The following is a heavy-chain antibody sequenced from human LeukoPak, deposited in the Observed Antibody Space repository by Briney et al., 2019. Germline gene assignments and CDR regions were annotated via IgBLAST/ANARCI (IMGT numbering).Heavy chain of an antibody. CDR1: GYTFTNYC. D-gene: IGHD3-22*01. Sequence: ASVKVSCKASGYTFTNYCMHWVRQAPGQGLEWMAIINPTVGSTTFAQKFQGRVIMTRDTSTSTVYMELSSLRSEDTAVYYCTTYYYDSSGYPRRFDPWGQGTLVTVSS. CDR3: TTYYYDSSGYPRRFDP. CDR2: INPTVGST. J-gene: IGHJ5*02. V-gene: IGHV1-46*01.